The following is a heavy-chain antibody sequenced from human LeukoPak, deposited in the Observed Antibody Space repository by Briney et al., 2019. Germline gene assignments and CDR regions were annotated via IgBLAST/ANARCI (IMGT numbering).Heavy chain of an antibody. J-gene: IGHJ4*02. D-gene: IGHD5-12*01. CDR2: IYHSGST. V-gene: IGHV4-38-2*02. Sequence: SETLSLTCTVSDYSISSGYYWGWIRQPPGKGLEWIGSIYHSGSTYYNPSLKSRVTISVDTSKNQFSLKLSSVTAADTAVYYCARESVVAHGFDYWGQGTLVTVSS. CDR1: DYSISSGYY. CDR3: ARESVVAHGFDY.